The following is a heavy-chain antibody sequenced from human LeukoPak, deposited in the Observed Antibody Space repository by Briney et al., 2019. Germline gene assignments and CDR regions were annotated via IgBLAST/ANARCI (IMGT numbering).Heavy chain of an antibody. CDR3: ARGGYCSSTSCPGGY. CDR2: ISSSSSYI. D-gene: IGHD2-2*01. CDR1: GFTFSSYS. J-gene: IGHJ4*02. V-gene: IGHV3-21*01. Sequence: PGGSLRLSCAASGFTFSSYSMNWVRQAPGKGLEWVSSISSSSSYIYYADSVKGRFTISRDNAKNSLYLQMNSLRAEDTAVYYCARGGYCSSTSCPGGYWGQGTLVTVSS.